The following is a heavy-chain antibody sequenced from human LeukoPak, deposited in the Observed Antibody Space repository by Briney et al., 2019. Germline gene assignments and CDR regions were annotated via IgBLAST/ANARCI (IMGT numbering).Heavy chain of an antibody. V-gene: IGHV3-23*01. Sequence: PGGSLRLSCAASGFTFSNYALIWVRQAPERGLQWVSAITGSGAGTYCEDSVKGRFTISRDNSKNTLYLQMNSLRAEDTAIYYCAKDPNGDYVGAFDSWGQGTMVTVSS. CDR2: ITGSGAGT. J-gene: IGHJ3*02. D-gene: IGHD4-17*01. CDR1: GFTFSNYA. CDR3: AKDPNGDYVGAFDS.